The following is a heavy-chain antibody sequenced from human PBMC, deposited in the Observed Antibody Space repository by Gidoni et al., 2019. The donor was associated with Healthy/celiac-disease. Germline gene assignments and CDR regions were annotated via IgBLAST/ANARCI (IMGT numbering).Heavy chain of an antibody. CDR3: ARVRDGYNYFDY. D-gene: IGHD5-12*01. CDR1: GGTFTSYT. CDR2: IIPILGIA. Sequence: QVQLVHSGAEVKKPGSSVKVSCKASGGTFTSYTISWVRQAPGQGLEWMGRIIPILGIANYAQKFQGSVTITSDKSTSTAYMELSSLGSEDTAVYYCARVRDGYNYFDYWGQGTLVTVSS. J-gene: IGHJ4*02. V-gene: IGHV1-69*02.